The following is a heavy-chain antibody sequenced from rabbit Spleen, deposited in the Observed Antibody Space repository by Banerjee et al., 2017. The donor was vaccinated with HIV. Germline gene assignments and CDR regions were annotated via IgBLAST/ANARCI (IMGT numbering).Heavy chain of an antibody. V-gene: IGHV1S45*01. D-gene: IGHD8-1*01. Sequence: QEQLEESGGGLVKPGGSLKLSCKTSGFDFSTTGVSGVRQAPGKGLEWIACINTYTARPVYATWAKGRFTISRTSSTTVTLQMTSLTAADTATYFCARDTGSSFSSYGMDLWGQGTLVTVS. J-gene: IGHJ6*01. CDR1: GFDFSTTG. CDR2: INTYTARP. CDR3: ARDTGSSFSSYGMDL.